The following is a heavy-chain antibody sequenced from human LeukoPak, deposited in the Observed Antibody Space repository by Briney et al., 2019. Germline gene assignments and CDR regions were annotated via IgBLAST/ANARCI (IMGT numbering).Heavy chain of an antibody. Sequence: ASVKVSCKASGYTFTGYYMHWVRQAPGQGLEWMGWISPNSGGTNYAQKFQGRVTMTRDTSISTAYMELSRLRSDDTAVYYCARDLRTPGYCSSTSCYNPDYWGQGTLVTVSS. CDR1: GYTFTGYY. D-gene: IGHD2-2*02. J-gene: IGHJ4*02. CDR3: ARDLRTPGYCSSTSCYNPDY. CDR2: ISPNSGGT. V-gene: IGHV1-2*02.